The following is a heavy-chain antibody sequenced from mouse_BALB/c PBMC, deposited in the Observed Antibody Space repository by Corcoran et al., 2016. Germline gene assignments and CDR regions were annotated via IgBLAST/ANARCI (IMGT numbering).Heavy chain of an antibody. CDR2: INQDSSTI. CDR3: ARNANWGYFDY. D-gene: IGHD4-1*01. V-gene: IGHV4-1*02. J-gene: IGHJ2*01. CDR1: GFDFSRYW. Sequence: EVKLLESGGGLVQPGGSLKLSCAASGFDFSRYWMSWVRQAPGKGLEWIGEINQDSSTINYTPSLKDKFIISRDNAKNTLYLQMSNVRSEDTDLYYCARNANWGYFDYWGQGTTLTVSS.